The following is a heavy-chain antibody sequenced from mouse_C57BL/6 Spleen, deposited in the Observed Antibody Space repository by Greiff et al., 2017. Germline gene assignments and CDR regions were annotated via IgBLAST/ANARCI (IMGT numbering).Heavy chain of an antibody. J-gene: IGHJ3*01. Sequence: EVKLVESGPGLVKPSQSLSLTCSVTGYSITSGYYWNWIRQFPGNKLEWMGYISYDGSNNYNPSLKNRISITRDTSKNQFFLKLNSVTTEDTATYYCARKSPPYWGQGTLVTVSA. CDR3: ARKSPPY. CDR2: ISYDGSN. CDR1: GYSITSGYY. V-gene: IGHV3-6*01.